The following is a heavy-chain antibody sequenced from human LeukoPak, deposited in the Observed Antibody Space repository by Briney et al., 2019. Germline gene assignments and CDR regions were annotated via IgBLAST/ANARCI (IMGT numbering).Heavy chain of an antibody. J-gene: IGHJ4*02. CDR3: AREDYSLFDY. V-gene: IGHV1-46*01. CDR1: GYTFTSYH. Sequence: ASVKVSCKASGYTFTSYHMHWVRQAPGQGLEWMGIINPSGGSTSYAQKFQGRVTITRDTSASTAYMELSSLRSEDTAVYYCAREDYSLFDYWGQGTLVTVSS. D-gene: IGHD4-11*01. CDR2: INPSGGST.